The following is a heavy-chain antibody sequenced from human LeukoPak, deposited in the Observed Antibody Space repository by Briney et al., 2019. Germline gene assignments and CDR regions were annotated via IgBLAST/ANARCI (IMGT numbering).Heavy chain of an antibody. V-gene: IGHV3-23*01. CDR1: GFTFSSYA. J-gene: IGHJ4*02. CDR3: ARSPHPLARAFDY. Sequence: GGSLRLSCAASGFTFSSYAMGWVRQAPGKGLEWVSDISGSGGSTYYADSVKGRFTISRDNSKNTLYLHMNSLRAEDTAVYYCARSPHPLARAFDYWGQGTLVIVSS. CDR2: ISGSGGST.